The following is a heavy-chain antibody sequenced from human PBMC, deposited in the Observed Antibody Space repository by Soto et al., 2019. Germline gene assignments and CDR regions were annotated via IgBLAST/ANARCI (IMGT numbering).Heavy chain of an antibody. D-gene: IGHD2-8*02. CDR1: EFSFSDYE. CDR2: ISDGGTTI. V-gene: IGHV3-48*03. Sequence: EVQLLGSGGGLVQPGESLRLSCVASEFSFSDYEVDWVRQAPGRGPEWISYISDGGTTIYYAASVKGRFTISRDDAKKSLYLHMNNLRVDDTAIYFCVKEYCTGGTCFDAFDLWGQGTVVTVSS. CDR3: VKEYCTGGTCFDAFDL. J-gene: IGHJ3*01.